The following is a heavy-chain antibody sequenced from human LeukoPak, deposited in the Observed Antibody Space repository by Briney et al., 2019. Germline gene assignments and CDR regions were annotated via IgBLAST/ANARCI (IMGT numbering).Heavy chain of an antibody. D-gene: IGHD3-22*01. V-gene: IGHV3-30*18. Sequence: GRSLRLSCAASGFTFSSYGTHWVRQAPGKGLEWVAVISYDGSNKYYADSVKGRFTISRDNSKNTLYLQMNSLRAEDTAMYYCAKGDSSGYYFPSFRFDPWGQGTLVTVSS. CDR2: ISYDGSNK. J-gene: IGHJ5*02. CDR3: AKGDSSGYYFPSFRFDP. CDR1: GFTFSSYG.